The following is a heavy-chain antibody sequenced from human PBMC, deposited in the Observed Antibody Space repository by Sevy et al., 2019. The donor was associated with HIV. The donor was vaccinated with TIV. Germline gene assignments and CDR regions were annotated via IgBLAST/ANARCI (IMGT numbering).Heavy chain of an antibody. D-gene: IGHD3-10*01. J-gene: IGHJ4*02. Sequence: SETLSLTCTVSGGSISSSSYYWGWIRQPPGKGLEWIVNIYYSATTYYNPSLKSRVTISVDTSKNQFSLKLSSVTAADTAVFYCASMVRGLRLYYFDHWGQGTLVTVSS. CDR1: GGSISSSSYY. V-gene: IGHV4-39*01. CDR3: ASMVRGLRLYYFDH. CDR2: IYYSATT.